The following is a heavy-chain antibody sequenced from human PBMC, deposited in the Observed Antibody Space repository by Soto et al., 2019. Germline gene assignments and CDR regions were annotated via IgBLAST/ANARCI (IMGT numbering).Heavy chain of an antibody. CDR3: ARHRHSRHVIFAY. Sequence: PSETLSLTCTVSGGSISSYYWSWIRQPPGKGLEWIGYIYYSGSTNYNPSLKSRVTISVDTSKNQFSLKLSSVTAADTAVYHCARHRHSRHVIFAYWGQGTLVTVSS. V-gene: IGHV4-59*08. D-gene: IGHD6-13*01. CDR2: IYYSGST. J-gene: IGHJ4*02. CDR1: GGSISSYY.